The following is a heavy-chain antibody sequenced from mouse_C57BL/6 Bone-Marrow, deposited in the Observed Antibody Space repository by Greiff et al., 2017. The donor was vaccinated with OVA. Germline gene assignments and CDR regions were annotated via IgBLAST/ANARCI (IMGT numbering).Heavy chain of an antibody. Sequence: EVQLQQSGAELVRPGASVKLSCTASGFNIKDDYMHWVKERPEQGLEWIGWIDTENGDTEYASKFQGKATITADTSSKTVYLHLSSLTSEDTAVYYCTTYRYWGQGTTLTVSS. CDR2: IDTENGDT. J-gene: IGHJ2*01. V-gene: IGHV14-4*01. CDR1: GFNIKDDY. CDR3: TTYRY.